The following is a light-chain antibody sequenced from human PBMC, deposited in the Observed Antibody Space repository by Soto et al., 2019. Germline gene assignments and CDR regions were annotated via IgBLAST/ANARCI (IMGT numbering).Light chain of an antibody. V-gene: IGKV1-39*01. CDR2: LAS. CDR3: QQSFSAPWT. Sequence: DIQMTQSPSSLSASVGDRVTITCRASQGISNYLNWYQQKPGRAPRLLMFLASSLQSGVPSSFSGSGSGTDFTLIINSLQPEDFATYYCQQSFSAPWTFGQGTKVDIK. CDR1: QGISNY. J-gene: IGKJ1*01.